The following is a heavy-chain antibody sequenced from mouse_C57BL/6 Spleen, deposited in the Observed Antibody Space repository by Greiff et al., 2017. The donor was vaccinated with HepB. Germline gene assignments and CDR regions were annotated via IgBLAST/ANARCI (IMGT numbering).Heavy chain of an antibody. Sequence: VQLVESGPGLVQPSQSLSITCTVSGFSLTSYGVHWVRQSPGKGLEWLGVIWSGGSTDYNAAFISRLSISKDNSKSQVFFKMNSLQADDTAIYYCARNPDGYYVYYYAMDYWGQGTSVTVSS. CDR3: ARNPDGYYVYYYAMDY. V-gene: IGHV2-2*01. D-gene: IGHD2-3*01. CDR1: GFSLTSYG. CDR2: IWSGGST. J-gene: IGHJ4*01.